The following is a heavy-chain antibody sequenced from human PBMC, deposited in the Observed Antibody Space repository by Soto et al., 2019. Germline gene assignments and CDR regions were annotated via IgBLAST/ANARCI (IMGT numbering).Heavy chain of an antibody. J-gene: IGHJ5*02. CDR3: ARGQRFSDWFDP. D-gene: IGHD3-3*01. CDR1: GGAIGSHY. CDR2: IYSSGST. V-gene: IGHV4-4*07. Sequence: DTLSLTCTISGGAIGSHYWTWIRQPAGKGLEWIGRIYSSGSTQYNPSLQSRVTMSLDTSKNQFSLSLESVTAADTAVYYCARGQRFSDWFDPWGQGTLVTVSS.